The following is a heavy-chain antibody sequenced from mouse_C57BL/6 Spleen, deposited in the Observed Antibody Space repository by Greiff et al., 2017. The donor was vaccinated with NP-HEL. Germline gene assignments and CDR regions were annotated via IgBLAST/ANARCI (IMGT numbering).Heavy chain of an antibody. J-gene: IGHJ3*01. CDR2: FYPGSGSI. V-gene: IGHV1-62-2*01. CDR1: GYTFTEYT. Sequence: QVQLQQSGAELVKPGASVKLSCKASGYTFTEYTIHWVKQRSGQGLEWIGWFYPGSGSIKYNEKFKDKATLTADKSSSTVYMEVSRLTSEDSAVYFCARHEEPYGNYDAWFAYWGQGTLVTVSA. CDR3: ARHEEPYGNYDAWFAY. D-gene: IGHD2-1*01.